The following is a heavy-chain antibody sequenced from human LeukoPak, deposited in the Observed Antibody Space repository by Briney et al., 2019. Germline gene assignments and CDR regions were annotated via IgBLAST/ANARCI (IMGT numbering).Heavy chain of an antibody. Sequence: SETLSLTCAVYGGSFSGYYWSWIRQPPGKGLEWIGEINHSGSTNYNPSLKSRVTISVDTSRNQFSLKLSSVTAADTAVYYCARVRRYFDWLLFDYWGQGTLVTVSS. CDR2: INHSGST. CDR1: GGSFSGYY. CDR3: ARVRRYFDWLLFDY. J-gene: IGHJ4*02. V-gene: IGHV4-34*01. D-gene: IGHD3-9*01.